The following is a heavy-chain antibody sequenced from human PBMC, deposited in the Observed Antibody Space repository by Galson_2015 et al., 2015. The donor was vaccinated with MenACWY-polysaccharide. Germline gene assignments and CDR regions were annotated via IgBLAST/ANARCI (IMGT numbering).Heavy chain of an antibody. V-gene: IGHV1-46*01. D-gene: IGHD3-10*01. CDR3: ARNAASGLDY. J-gene: IGHJ4*01. CDR1: GYTFTNYY. CDR2: INPSGGST. Sequence: SVKVSCKASGYTFTNYYIHWVRQAPGQGLEWLGFINPSGGSTSYAQKFQGRVTMTRDTSTGTVYVDLCSLRSEDTAVYYCARNAASGLDYWGHGTLVTVSS.